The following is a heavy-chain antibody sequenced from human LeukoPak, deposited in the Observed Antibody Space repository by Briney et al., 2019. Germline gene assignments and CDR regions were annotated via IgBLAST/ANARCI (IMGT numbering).Heavy chain of an antibody. CDR3: ARGQYDILTGLPLPDS. D-gene: IGHD3-9*01. Sequence: AGGSLRLSCAASGFAFSDYNVHWVRQAPGKGLEWISYITLSSTTIYYADSVKGRFTISRDNAKNSLYLQMNSLRPEDTAVYYCARGQYDILTGLPLPDSWGQGTLVTVSS. J-gene: IGHJ4*02. CDR1: GFAFSDYN. V-gene: IGHV3-48*01. CDR2: ITLSSTTI.